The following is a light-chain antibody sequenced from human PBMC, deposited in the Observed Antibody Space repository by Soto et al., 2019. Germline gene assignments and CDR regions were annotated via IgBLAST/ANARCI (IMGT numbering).Light chain of an antibody. Sequence: DIVMTQSPLSLPVTPGEPASISCRSSQSLLHSNGYNYLDWYLQKPGQSPQLLIYLGSNRASGVPDRFSGSGSGTDFTLKISRVEAEDVGVYYCMQALQTPFFGGGNKVEIK. CDR1: QSLLHSNGYNY. CDR3: MQALQTPF. J-gene: IGKJ4*01. CDR2: LGS. V-gene: IGKV2-28*01.